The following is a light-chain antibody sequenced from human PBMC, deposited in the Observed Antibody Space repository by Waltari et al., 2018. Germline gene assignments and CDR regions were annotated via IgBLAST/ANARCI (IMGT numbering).Light chain of an antibody. J-gene: IGLJ3*02. CDR2: VNSDGSH. Sequence: QLLLTQSPSASASLGASVKLTCTVSRGHSNYAIAWPQQHPQKGPRYLMKVNSDGSHSKGDGIPDRFSGSSSGAERYLIISSLQAEDEADYYCQTGGFGIWVFGGGTTLTVL. CDR3: QTGGFGIWV. V-gene: IGLV4-69*01. CDR1: RGHSNYA.